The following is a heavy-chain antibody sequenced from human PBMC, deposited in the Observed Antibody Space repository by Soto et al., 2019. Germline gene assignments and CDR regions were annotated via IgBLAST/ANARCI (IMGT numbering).Heavy chain of an antibody. CDR3: AGLRRIGFGRGSVYHLLPTAGDDY. CDR2: IIPIHGIA. Sequence: QVQLVQSGAEVKKPGSSVKVSCKAPGCTFSSYSISWVRQAPGQGLESMVRIIPIHGIANYAQKFQGRVTITADKSTRTAYMVLSSRGSEDKAEYYCAGLRRIGFGRGSVYHLLPTAGDDYWGQGTLVTVSS. CDR1: GCTFSSYS. D-gene: IGHD2-2*01. V-gene: IGHV1-69*02. J-gene: IGHJ4*02.